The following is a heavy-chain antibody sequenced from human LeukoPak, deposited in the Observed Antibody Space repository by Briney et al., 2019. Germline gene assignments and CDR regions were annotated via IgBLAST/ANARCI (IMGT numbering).Heavy chain of an antibody. CDR3: ARAPPPQYSSRFDP. D-gene: IGHD2-21*01. Sequence: SETMSLASTVSGYSISSGYYWGWMRQHPGKGLEWVGSIYHSGSTYYNPSLNSRATISVDASKNQFSLKLSSVTAADAAVYYCARAPPPQYSSRFDPWGQGTLVTVSS. CDR1: GYSISSGYY. V-gene: IGHV4-38-2*02. J-gene: IGHJ5*02. CDR2: IYHSGST.